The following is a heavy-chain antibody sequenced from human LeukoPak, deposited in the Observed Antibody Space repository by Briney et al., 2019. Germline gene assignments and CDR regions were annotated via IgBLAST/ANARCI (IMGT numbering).Heavy chain of an antibody. Sequence: GGPLRLSCAASGFTFSSYTMHWVRQAPGKGLEWVALISYNGVNTYYADSVKGRFSISRDNSNNTLYLQMNSLRAEDTAVYYCARQHNSLDDWGQGTLVTVSS. D-gene: IGHD1-1*01. CDR2: ISYNGVNT. CDR1: GFTFSSYT. V-gene: IGHV3-30-3*01. J-gene: IGHJ4*02. CDR3: ARQHNSLDD.